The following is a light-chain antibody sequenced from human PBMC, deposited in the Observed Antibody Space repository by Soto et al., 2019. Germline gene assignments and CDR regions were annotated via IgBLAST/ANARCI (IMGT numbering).Light chain of an antibody. J-gene: IGKJ5*01. V-gene: IGKV1-12*01. CDR3: LQAYSFPIT. CDR1: QDICVR. Sequence: DIKMNQSPSSVSAYIGDRITITCRTSQDICVRLAWFQQKPGKAPQYLIQAASILQSGVPSRFSGSGSGTEFILSTNNLQPEDFASYFCLQAYSFPITSGQATRLEI. CDR2: AAS.